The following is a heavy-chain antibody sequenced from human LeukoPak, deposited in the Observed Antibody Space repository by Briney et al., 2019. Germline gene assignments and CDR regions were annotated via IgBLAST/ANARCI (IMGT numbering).Heavy chain of an antibody. V-gene: IGHV4-59*01. CDR2: IYQTGST. Sequence: PSETLSLTCSVSTDSTNTYYWSWIRQSPGKGLEWIGHIYQTGSTDYSPSFRSRVTISIDMSKKEFSLKLTSVTVAGTAMYYCVRLRWELMAPYFDHWGQGAFVIVSS. J-gene: IGHJ4*02. D-gene: IGHD1-26*01. CDR1: TDSTNTYY. CDR3: VRLRWELMAPYFDH.